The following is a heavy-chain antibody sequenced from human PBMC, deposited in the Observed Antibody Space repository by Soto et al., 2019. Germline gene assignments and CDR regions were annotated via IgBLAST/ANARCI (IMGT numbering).Heavy chain of an antibody. CDR1: GGSISSGGYS. J-gene: IGHJ5*02. D-gene: IGHD2-15*01. CDR2: IYHSGST. V-gene: IGHV4-30-2*01. CDR3: ACCSGGSCYNSWFDP. Sequence: SETLSLTCAVSGGSISSGGYSWSWIRQPPGKGLEWIGYIYHSGSTYYNPSLKSRVTISVDRSKNQFSLKLSSVTAADTAVYYCACCSGGSCYNSWFDPWGQGTLVTVSS.